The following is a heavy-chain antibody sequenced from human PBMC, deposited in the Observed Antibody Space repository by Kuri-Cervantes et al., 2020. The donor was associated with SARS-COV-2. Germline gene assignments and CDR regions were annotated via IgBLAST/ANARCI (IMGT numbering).Heavy chain of an antibody. CDR1: GFTFSSYS. CDR3: ARDSPNAFDI. J-gene: IGHJ3*02. Sequence: GGSLRLSCAASGFTFSSYSMNWVRQAPGKGLEWVASISSSSSYIYYADSVKGRFTISRDNAKNPLYLQMNSLRAEDTAVYYCARDSPNAFDIWGQGTMVTVSS. CDR2: ISSSSSYI. V-gene: IGHV3-21*01.